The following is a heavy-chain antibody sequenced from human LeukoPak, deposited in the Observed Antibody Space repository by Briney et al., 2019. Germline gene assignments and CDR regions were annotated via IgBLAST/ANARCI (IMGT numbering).Heavy chain of an antibody. CDR1: GGSISSGSYY. D-gene: IGHD2-2*01. J-gene: IGHJ5*02. Sequence: SETLSLTCTVSGGSISSGSYYWSWIRQPAGKGLEWIGRIYTSGSTNYNPSLKSRVTISVDTSKNQFSLKLSSVTAADTAVYYCARDSLGYCSSTSCYPPWFDPWGQGTLVTVSP. V-gene: IGHV4-61*02. CDR3: ARDSLGYCSSTSCYPPWFDP. CDR2: IYTSGST.